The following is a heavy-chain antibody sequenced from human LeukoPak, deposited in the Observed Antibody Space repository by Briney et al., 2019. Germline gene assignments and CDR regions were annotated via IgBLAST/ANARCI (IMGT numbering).Heavy chain of an antibody. V-gene: IGHV4-59*06. CDR3: ATRGYGSTWHSQN. CDR1: GGSISSYY. J-gene: IGHJ4*02. CDR2: TYYSGNT. Sequence: SETLSLTCTVSGGSISSYYWSWIRQPPGKGLEWIGYTYYSGNTYYNPSLKSRVTISVDTSKNQFSLKLSSVTDADTAVYYCATRGYGSTWHSQNWGQGTLVTVSS. D-gene: IGHD6-13*01.